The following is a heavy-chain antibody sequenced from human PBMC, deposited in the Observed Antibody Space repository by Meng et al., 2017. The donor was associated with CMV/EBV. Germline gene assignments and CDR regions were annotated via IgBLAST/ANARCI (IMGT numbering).Heavy chain of an antibody. Sequence: GESLKISCAASGFTFSSYAMHWVRQAPGKGPEWVAVISYDGSNKYYADPVKGRFTIPRDNSKNTQYLQMNSRRAEDTAVYYCASLVVVITTSWFDPWGQGTLVTVS. CDR1: GFTFSSYA. V-gene: IGHV3-30-3*01. J-gene: IGHJ5*02. D-gene: IGHD3-22*01. CDR2: ISYDGSNK. CDR3: ASLVVVITTSWFDP.